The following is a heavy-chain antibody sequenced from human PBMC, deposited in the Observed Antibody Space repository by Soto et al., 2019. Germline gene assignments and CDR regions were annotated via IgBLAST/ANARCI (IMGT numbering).Heavy chain of an antibody. J-gene: IGHJ6*02. CDR2: IKSKTNGGTT. D-gene: IGHD5-18*01. Sequence: VQLVESGGGLVKPGGSLRVSCAASGFTFSEAWMSWVRQAPGKGLEWVGRIKSKTNGGTTEYAAPVKGRFTISRDDSKNTLYLQMNSLKTEDTAVYYCATRYSSTYGMDVWGQGTTVTASS. V-gene: IGHV3-15*01. CDR3: ATRYSSTYGMDV. CDR1: GFTFSEAW.